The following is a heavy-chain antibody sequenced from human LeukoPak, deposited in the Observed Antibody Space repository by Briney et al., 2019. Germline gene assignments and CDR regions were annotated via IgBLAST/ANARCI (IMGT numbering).Heavy chain of an antibody. J-gene: IGHJ4*02. CDR2: MNPNSGRT. CDR1: GYTLTSYD. Sequence: ASVKVSCKTSGYTLTSYDINWVRQATGQGLEWMGWMNPNSGRTGYAQNFQGRITITRNTSISTAYMELSSLRSEDTAVYYCTRETSSRYFDYWGQGTLVTVSS. V-gene: IGHV1-8*01. CDR3: TRETSSRYFDY.